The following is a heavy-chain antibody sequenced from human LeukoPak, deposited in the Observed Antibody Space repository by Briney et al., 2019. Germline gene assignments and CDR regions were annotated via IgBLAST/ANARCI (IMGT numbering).Heavy chain of an antibody. CDR3: ARDVVGYYDSSGYYFTTKNWFDP. CDR2: INPSGGST. D-gene: IGHD3-22*01. CDR1: GYTFTSYY. J-gene: IGHJ5*02. Sequence: ASVKVSCKASGYTFTSYYMHWVRQAPGQGLEWMGIINPSGGSTSYAQKFQGRVTMTRDMSTSTVYMELSSLRSDDTAVYYCARDVVGYYDSSGYYFTTKNWFDPWGQGTLVTVSS. V-gene: IGHV1-46*01.